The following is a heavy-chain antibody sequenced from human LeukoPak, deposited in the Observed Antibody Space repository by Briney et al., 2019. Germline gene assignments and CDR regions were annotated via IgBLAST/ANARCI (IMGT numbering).Heavy chain of an antibody. CDR2: INSDGTST. V-gene: IGHV3-74*01. D-gene: IGHD1-1*01. Sequence: GRSLRLSCAASGFTFSNYWMYWVRQGPGKGLVWVSRINSDGTSTSYADSVKGRFTISRDNAKNTLYLQMNSPRAEDTAVYYCASLLVEGYFYYYMDVWGKGTTVTVSS. CDR1: GFTFSNYW. CDR3: ASLLVEGYFYYYMDV. J-gene: IGHJ6*03.